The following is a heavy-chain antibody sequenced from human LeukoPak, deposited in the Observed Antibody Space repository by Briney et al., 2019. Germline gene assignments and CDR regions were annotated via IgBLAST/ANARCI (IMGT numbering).Heavy chain of an antibody. V-gene: IGHV3-9*03. CDR2: ISWNSGSI. Sequence: GGSLRLSCAASGLTFDDYAMHWVRQAPGKGLEWVSGISWNSGSIGYADSVKGRFTISRDNAKNSLYLQMNSLRAEDMALYYCAKAGYSYGPYSYYFDYWGQGTLVTVSS. CDR3: AKAGYSYGPYSYYFDY. J-gene: IGHJ4*02. CDR1: GLTFDDYA. D-gene: IGHD5-18*01.